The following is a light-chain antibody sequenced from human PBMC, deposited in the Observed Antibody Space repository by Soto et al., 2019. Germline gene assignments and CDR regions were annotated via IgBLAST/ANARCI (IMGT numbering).Light chain of an antibody. CDR3: QQRSNWPPTWT. V-gene: IGKV3D-20*02. Sequence: EIVLTQSPGTLSLSPGERATLSCRASQSVSSSYLAWYQQKPGQAPRLLIYRTSNRATGIPDRFSGSGSGTDFTLNISSLEPEDFAVYYCQQRSNWPPTWTFGQGTKLDIK. CDR1: QSVSSSY. CDR2: RTS. J-gene: IGKJ1*01.